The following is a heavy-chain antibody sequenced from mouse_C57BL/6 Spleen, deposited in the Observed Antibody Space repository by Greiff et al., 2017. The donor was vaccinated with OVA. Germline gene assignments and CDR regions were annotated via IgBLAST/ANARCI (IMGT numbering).Heavy chain of an antibody. J-gene: IGHJ3*01. CDR2: ISDGGSYT. CDR1: GFTFSSYA. V-gene: IGHV5-4*01. CDR3: ARDRDYGSRRGFAY. D-gene: IGHD1-1*01. Sequence: EVQRVESGGGLVKPGGSLKLSCAASGFTFSSYAMSWVRQTPEKRLEWVATISDGGSYTYYPDNVKGRFTISRDNAKNNLYLQMSHLKSEDTAMYYCARDRDYGSRRGFAYWGQGTLVTVSA.